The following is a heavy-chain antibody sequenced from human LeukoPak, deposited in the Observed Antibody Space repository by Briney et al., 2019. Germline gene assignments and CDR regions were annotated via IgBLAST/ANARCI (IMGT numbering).Heavy chain of an antibody. D-gene: IGHD3-10*01. J-gene: IGHJ4*02. V-gene: IGHV3-30-3*01. Sequence: QSGGSLRLFCAASGFTFSSYAMHWVRQAAGKGLEWVAVVSYDGSNKYYADSVKGRFTISRDNSKNTLYLQMNSLRAEDTAVYYCARGSWRLVRGAASFDSWGQGTLVTVSS. CDR3: ARGSWRLVRGAASFDS. CDR2: VSYDGSNK. CDR1: GFTFSSYA.